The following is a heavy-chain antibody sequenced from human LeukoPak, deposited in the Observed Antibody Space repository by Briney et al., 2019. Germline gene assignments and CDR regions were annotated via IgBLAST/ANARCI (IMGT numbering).Heavy chain of an antibody. V-gene: IGHV3-15*07. D-gene: IGHD6-6*01. CDR2: IKSKTDGGTT. CDR1: GFTFSNAW. CDR3: TTEGGSSSPFDY. Sequence: GRSLRLSCAASGFTFSNAWMNWVRQAPGKGLEWVGRIKSKTDGGTTDYAAPVKGRFTISRDDSNNTLYLQMNSLKTEDTAVYYCTTEGGSSSPFDYWGQGTLVTVSS. J-gene: IGHJ4*02.